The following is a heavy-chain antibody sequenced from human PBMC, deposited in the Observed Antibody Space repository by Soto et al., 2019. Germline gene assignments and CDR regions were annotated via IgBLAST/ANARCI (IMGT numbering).Heavy chain of an antibody. V-gene: IGHV1-69*08. CDR1: GAAFSIYT. CDR3: ASGKSQMSQDRMGFYYYMDV. CDR2: VIPLLDAS. Sequence: QVQLVQSGADVKKPGSSVKISCTASGAAFSIYTFTGVRRAPGEGLEWVGRVIPLLDASNYAEKFQYRVTISADRSTSTVYMELSGLRSEDSAIYYCASGKSQMSQDRMGFYYYMDVWCKGTSVTVSS. J-gene: IGHJ6*03. D-gene: IGHD2-15*01.